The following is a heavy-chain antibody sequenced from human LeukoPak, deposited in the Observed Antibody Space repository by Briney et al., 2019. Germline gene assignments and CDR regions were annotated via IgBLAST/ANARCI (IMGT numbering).Heavy chain of an antibody. CDR1: GYTFTSYY. CDR2: INPSGGST. V-gene: IGHV1-46*01. Sequence: GASVRVSCKASGYTFTSYYMHWVRQAPGQGLEWMGIINPSGGSTSYAQKFQGRVTMTRDTSISTAYMELTSLRSDDTAVYYCARADHGARSTSCYTLDYWGQGTLVTVSS. CDR3: ARADHGARSTSCYTLDY. D-gene: IGHD2-2*02. J-gene: IGHJ4*02.